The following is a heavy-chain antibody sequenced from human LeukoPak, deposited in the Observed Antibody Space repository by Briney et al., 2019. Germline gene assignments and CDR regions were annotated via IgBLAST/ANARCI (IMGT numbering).Heavy chain of an antibody. J-gene: IGHJ4*02. CDR1: EFTFSRYA. Sequence: PGGSLRLSCAAAEFTFSRYAMSWVRQAPGKGLEWVSAINGSGGSTYYADSVKGRFTISRDNSKNTLYLQMNSLRAEDTAVYYCAKDLWGATAAGLYFDYWGQGTLVTVSS. D-gene: IGHD6-25*01. V-gene: IGHV3-23*01. CDR2: INGSGGST. CDR3: AKDLWGATAAGLYFDY.